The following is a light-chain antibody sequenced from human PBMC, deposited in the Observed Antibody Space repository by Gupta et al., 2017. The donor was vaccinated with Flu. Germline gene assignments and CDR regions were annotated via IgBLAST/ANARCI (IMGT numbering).Light chain of an antibody. CDR3: QHYCNSPQT. Sequence: PGTLSWSPGGRATVSCRASQSVSSYLAWYQQRPGQAPRLLIYDASRRATGIPDRFSGSGSGTDFTLTISRLEPEDFAMYYCQHYCNSPQTFGRGTKLEIK. V-gene: IGKV3-20*01. J-gene: IGKJ1*01. CDR1: QSVSSY. CDR2: DAS.